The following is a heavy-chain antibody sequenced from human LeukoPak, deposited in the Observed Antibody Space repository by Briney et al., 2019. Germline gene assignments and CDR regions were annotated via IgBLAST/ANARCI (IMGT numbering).Heavy chain of an antibody. CDR3: ARASAKGYDYVWGSYRYNDWFDP. J-gene: IGHJ5*02. CDR1: GGSISSYY. CDR2: IYTSGST. Sequence: PSETLSLTCTVSGGSISSYYWSWIRQPAGKGLEWIGRIYTSGSTNYNPSLTSRVTMSVDTSKNQFSLKLSSVTAADTAVYYCARASAKGYDYVWGSYRYNDWFDPWGQGTLVTVSS. V-gene: IGHV4-4*07. D-gene: IGHD3-16*02.